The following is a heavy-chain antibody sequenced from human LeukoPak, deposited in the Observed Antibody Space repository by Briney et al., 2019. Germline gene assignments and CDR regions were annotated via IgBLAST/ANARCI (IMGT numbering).Heavy chain of an antibody. CDR3: ARGQQPVKSVSGFDY. Sequence: SQTLSLTCAISGDSVSSNSAAWNWIRQPPSRGLEWLGRTYYRSKWYNDYAVSVKSRITINPDTSKNQFSLQLNSVTPEDTAVYYCARGQQPVKSVSGFDYWGQGTLVTVSS. V-gene: IGHV6-1*01. CDR1: GDSVSSNSAA. J-gene: IGHJ4*02. CDR2: TYYRSKWYN. D-gene: IGHD6-6*01.